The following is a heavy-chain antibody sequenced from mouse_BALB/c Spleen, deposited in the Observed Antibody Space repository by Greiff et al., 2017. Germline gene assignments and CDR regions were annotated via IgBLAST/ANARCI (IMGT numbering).Heavy chain of an antibody. D-gene: IGHD1-1*01. Sequence: EVKLQESGPGLVKPSQSLSLTCTVTGYSITSDYAWNWIRQFPGNKLEWMGYISYSGSTSYNPSLKSRISITRDTSKNQFFLQLNSVTTEDTATYYCASYGSSYDWYFDVWGAGTTVTVSS. V-gene: IGHV3-2*02. CDR2: ISYSGST. CDR1: GYSITSDYA. J-gene: IGHJ1*01. CDR3: ASYGSSYDWYFDV.